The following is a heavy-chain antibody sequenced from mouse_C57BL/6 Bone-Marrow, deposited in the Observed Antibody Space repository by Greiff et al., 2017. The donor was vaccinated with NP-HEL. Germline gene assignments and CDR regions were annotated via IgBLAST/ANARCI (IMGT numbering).Heavy chain of an antibody. CDR1: GYTFTEYT. CDR3: ARHEEGGYYGNYVCWFAY. D-gene: IGHD2-1*01. J-gene: IGHJ3*01. CDR2: FYPGSGSI. Sequence: VQLQQSGAELVKPGASVKLSCKASGYTFTEYTIHWVKQRSGQGLEWIGWFYPGSGSIKYNEKFKDKATLTADKSSSTVYMELSRLTSEDSAVYFCARHEEGGYYGNYVCWFAYWGQGTLVTVSA. V-gene: IGHV1-62-2*01.